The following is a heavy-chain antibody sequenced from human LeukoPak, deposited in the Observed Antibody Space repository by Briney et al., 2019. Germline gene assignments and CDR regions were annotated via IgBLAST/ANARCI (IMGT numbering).Heavy chain of an antibody. CDR3: AKDRDGAAAGTRGY. J-gene: IGHJ4*02. CDR2: ISYDGSNK. D-gene: IGHD6-13*01. CDR1: GFTFSSYG. Sequence: PGGSLRLSCAASGFTFSSYGMHWVRQTPGKGLEWVAVISYDGSNKYYADSVKGRFTISRDNSKNTLYLQMNSLRAEDTAVYYCAKDRDGAAAGTRGYWGQGTLVTVSS. V-gene: IGHV3-30*18.